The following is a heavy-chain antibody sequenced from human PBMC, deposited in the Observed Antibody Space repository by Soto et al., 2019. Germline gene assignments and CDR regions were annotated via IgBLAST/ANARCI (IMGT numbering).Heavy chain of an antibody. CDR3: ARDLGGTTVVTPVAGMDV. Sequence: QVQLVESGGGVVQPGRSLRLSCAASGFTFSSYGMRWVRQAPGKGLEWVAVIWYDGSNKYYADSVKGRFTISRDNSKNTLYLQMNSLRAEDTAVYYCARDLGGTTVVTPVAGMDVWGQGTTVTVSS. V-gene: IGHV3-33*01. J-gene: IGHJ6*02. D-gene: IGHD4-17*01. CDR1: GFTFSSYG. CDR2: IWYDGSNK.